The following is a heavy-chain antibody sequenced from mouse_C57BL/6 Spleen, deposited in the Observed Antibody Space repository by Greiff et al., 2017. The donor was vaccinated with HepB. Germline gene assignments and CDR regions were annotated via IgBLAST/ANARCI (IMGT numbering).Heavy chain of an antibody. CDR1: GFTFSSYT. V-gene: IGHV5-9*01. D-gene: IGHD1-3*01. CDR3: ARHASKGAMDY. CDR2: ISGGGGNT. Sequence: EVKLVESGGGLVKPGGSLKLSCAASGFTFSSYTMSWVRQTPEKRLEWVATISGGGGNTYYPDSVKGRFTISRDNAKNTLYLQMSSLRSEDTALYYCARHASKGAMDYWGQGTSVTVSS. J-gene: IGHJ4*01.